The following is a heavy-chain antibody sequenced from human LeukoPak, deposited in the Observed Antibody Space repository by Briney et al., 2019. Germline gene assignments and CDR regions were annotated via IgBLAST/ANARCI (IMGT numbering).Heavy chain of an antibody. CDR3: ARGGSPWYSSSWYDPYYFDY. CDR1: GGTFSSYA. J-gene: IGHJ4*02. D-gene: IGHD6-13*01. Sequence: ASVKVSCKASGGTFSSYAISWVRQAPGQGLEWMGGIIPIFGTANYAQKFQGRVTITADESTSTAYMELSSLRSEDTAVYYCARGGSPWYSSSWYDPYYFDYWGQGTLVTVSS. CDR2: IIPIFGTA. V-gene: IGHV1-69*13.